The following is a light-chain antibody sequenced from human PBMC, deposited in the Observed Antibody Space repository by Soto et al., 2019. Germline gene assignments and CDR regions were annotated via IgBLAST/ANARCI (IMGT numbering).Light chain of an antibody. Sequence: EIVMTQSPATLSVSPGETTRLSCGASQSINSDVAWYQQKVGQTHRLLIHGASTRPTGIAARFSGSGSGTEVTLTISGLQSEDLATYYCQQYNNWPVTFGGVTKV. J-gene: IGKJ4*01. CDR1: QSINSD. CDR2: GAS. CDR3: QQYNNWPVT. V-gene: IGKV3D-15*01.